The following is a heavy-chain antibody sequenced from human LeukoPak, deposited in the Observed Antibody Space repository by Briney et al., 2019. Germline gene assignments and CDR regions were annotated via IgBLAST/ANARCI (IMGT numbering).Heavy chain of an antibody. J-gene: IGHJ4*02. Sequence: GGSLRLSCAASGVTVSNNYMNWVRQAPGKGLEWVSVIYSGGITYYADSLTGRFTISRDNSKNTLYLQMNNLRAEDTAVYYCAKDPIDWGTIYFDYWGQGTLVTVSS. D-gene: IGHD3-9*01. V-gene: IGHV3-53*01. CDR3: AKDPIDWGTIYFDY. CDR1: GVTVSNNY. CDR2: IYSGGIT.